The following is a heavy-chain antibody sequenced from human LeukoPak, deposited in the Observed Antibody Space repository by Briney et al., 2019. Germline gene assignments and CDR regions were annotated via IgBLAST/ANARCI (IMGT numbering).Heavy chain of an antibody. CDR2: ISSSSSTI. D-gene: IGHD3-22*01. Sequence: PGGSLRLSCAASGFTFSSYSMNWVRQAPGKGLEWVSYISSSSSTIYYADSVKGRFTISRDNAKNSLYLQMNSLRAEDTAVYYCARFKYDSSGYGFDHWGQGTLVTVSS. CDR3: ARFKYDSSGYGFDH. J-gene: IGHJ4*02. CDR1: GFTFSSYS. V-gene: IGHV3-48*01.